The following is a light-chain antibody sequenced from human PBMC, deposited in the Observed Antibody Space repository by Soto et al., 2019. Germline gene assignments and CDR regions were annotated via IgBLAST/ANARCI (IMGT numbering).Light chain of an antibody. Sequence: DIVMTQSPDSLAVSLGDRATINCKTSQSVLYSSNNKNYLAWHQQKPGQPPKLLFYWASTRESGVPDRFSGSGSGTDFTLTISSLQAEDVAVYYCQQYYSTPPVTFGQGTKVEIK. CDR1: QSVLYSSNNKNY. V-gene: IGKV4-1*01. CDR2: WAS. J-gene: IGKJ1*01. CDR3: QQYYSTPPVT.